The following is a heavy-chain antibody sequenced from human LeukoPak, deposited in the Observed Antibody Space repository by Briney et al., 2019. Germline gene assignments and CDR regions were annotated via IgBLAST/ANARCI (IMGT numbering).Heavy chain of an antibody. CDR3: ARDEGITMIPHAFDI. CDR2: IYYSGST. D-gene: IGHD3-22*01. V-gene: IGHV4-59*12. CDR1: GGSISSYY. J-gene: IGHJ3*02. Sequence: KPSETLSLTCTVSGGSISSYYWSWIRQPPGKGLEWIGYIYYSGSTNYNPSLKSRVTISVDTSKNQFSLKLSSVTAADTAVYYCARDEGITMIPHAFDIWGQGTMVTVSS.